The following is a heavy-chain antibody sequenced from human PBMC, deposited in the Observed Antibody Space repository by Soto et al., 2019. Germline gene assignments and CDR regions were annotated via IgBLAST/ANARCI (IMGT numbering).Heavy chain of an antibody. CDR2: INAGNGNT. J-gene: IGHJ4*02. CDR3: ARDVGATGD. V-gene: IGHV1-3*01. CDR1: GYTFTSYA. D-gene: IGHD1-26*01. Sequence: QVQLVQSGAEVKKPGASVKVSCKASGYTFTSYAMHWVRQAPGQRLEWIGWINAGNGNTKYSQKLQGRVTITRDTSAITAYMELSSLRSEDTAGYYCARDVGATGDWGQGTLVTVSS.